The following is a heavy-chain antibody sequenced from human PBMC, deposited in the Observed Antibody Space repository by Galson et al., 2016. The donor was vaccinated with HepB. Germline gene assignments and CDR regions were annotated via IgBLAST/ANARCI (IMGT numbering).Heavy chain of an antibody. CDR1: GFTFGTYG. CDR3: AKDVGSWYLLLSHYFDY. CDR2: ISYDGTNT. D-gene: IGHD2-15*01. J-gene: IGHJ4*02. V-gene: IGHV3-30*18. Sequence: SLRLSCAASGFTFGTYGMHWVRQAPGKGLEWVAGISYDGTNTYYADSVKGRFTISRDNSKNTVYLQMNSLRAEDTAVYYCAKDVGSWYLLLSHYFDYWGQGTLVTV.